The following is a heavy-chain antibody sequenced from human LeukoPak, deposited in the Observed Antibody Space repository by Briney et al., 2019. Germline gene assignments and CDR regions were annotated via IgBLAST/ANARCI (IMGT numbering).Heavy chain of an antibody. V-gene: IGHV3-30-3*01. J-gene: IGHJ4*02. D-gene: IGHD3-9*01. CDR1: GFTFSSYA. CDR2: ISYDGSNK. Sequence: GGSLRLSCAASGFTFSSYAMHWVRQAPGKGLEWVAVISYDGSNKYYADSVKGRFTISRDNSKNTLYLQMNSLRAEDTAVYYCASARDDYYDILTAYYPPFDYWGQGTLVTVSS. CDR3: ASARDDYYDILTAYYPPFDY.